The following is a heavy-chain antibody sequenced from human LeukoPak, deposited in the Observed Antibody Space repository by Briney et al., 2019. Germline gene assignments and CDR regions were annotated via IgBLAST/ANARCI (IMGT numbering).Heavy chain of an antibody. Sequence: GGSLRLSCAASGFTFSSYWMSWVRQAPGKGLEWVANIKQDGSEKYYVDSVKGRFTISRDNAKNSLYLQMNSLRAEDTAVYYCARHIFGGERVDWFDPWGQGTLVTVSS. V-gene: IGHV3-7*01. D-gene: IGHD3-16*01. CDR1: GFTFSSYW. J-gene: IGHJ5*02. CDR2: IKQDGSEK. CDR3: ARHIFGGERVDWFDP.